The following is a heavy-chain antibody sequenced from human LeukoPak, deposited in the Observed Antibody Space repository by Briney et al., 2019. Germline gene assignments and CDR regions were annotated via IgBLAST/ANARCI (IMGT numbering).Heavy chain of an antibody. D-gene: IGHD6-19*01. Sequence: SETLSLTCAVYGGSFSGYYWSWIRQPPGKGLEWIGEINHSGSTNYNLSLKSRVTISVDTSKNQFSLKLSSVTAADTAVYYCARLAQWLVRGRFDYWGQGTLVTVSS. V-gene: IGHV4-34*01. CDR3: ARLAQWLVRGRFDY. CDR1: GGSFSGYY. CDR2: INHSGST. J-gene: IGHJ4*02.